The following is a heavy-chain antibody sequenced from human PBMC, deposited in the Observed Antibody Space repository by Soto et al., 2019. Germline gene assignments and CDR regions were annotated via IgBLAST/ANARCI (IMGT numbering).Heavy chain of an antibody. V-gene: IGHV3-23*01. CDR2: ISGSGGGT. Sequence: GGSLRLSCAASGFTFSSYAMSWVRQAPGKGLEWVSSISGSGGGTYYADSVKGRFTSSRDNSKNTLYLQMNSLRAEDTAVYYCAKFGMATTKRSPPYYIDYWGQGAPVTVSS. D-gene: IGHD1-1*01. CDR3: AKFGMATTKRSPPYYIDY. J-gene: IGHJ4*02. CDR1: GFTFSSYA.